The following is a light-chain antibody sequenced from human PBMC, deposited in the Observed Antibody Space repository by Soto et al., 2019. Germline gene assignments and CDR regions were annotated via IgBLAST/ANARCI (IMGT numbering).Light chain of an antibody. CDR1: QSISSW. CDR2: KAS. V-gene: IGKV1-5*03. J-gene: IGKJ1*01. Sequence: DIQMTQSPSTLSASVGGRFTITCRASQSISSWLAWYQQKPWKAPKLLIYKASSLESGVPSTLSGSGSGTEFTLTISSLQPDDFATYYCQQYNSYWTFGQGTKVDIK. CDR3: QQYNSYWT.